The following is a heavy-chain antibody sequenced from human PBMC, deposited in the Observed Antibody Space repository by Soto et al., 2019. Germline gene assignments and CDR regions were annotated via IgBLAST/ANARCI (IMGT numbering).Heavy chain of an antibody. D-gene: IGHD4-4*01. J-gene: IGHJ6*02. Sequence: PGGSLRLSCAASGFTFSSYGMHWVRQAPGKGLEWVAVIWYDGSNKYYADSVKGRFTISRDNSKNTLYLQMNSLRAEDTAVYYCARDQHLSNYGKNYYYYYGMDVWGQGTTVTVS. V-gene: IGHV3-33*01. CDR3: ARDQHLSNYGKNYYYYYGMDV. CDR1: GFTFSSYG. CDR2: IWYDGSNK.